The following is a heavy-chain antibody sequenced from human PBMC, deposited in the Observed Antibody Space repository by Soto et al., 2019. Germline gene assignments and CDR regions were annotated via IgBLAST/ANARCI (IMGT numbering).Heavy chain of an antibody. D-gene: IGHD1-7*01. CDR2: ISSNGGST. CDR1: GFTVSSNY. CDR3: VKDRRTTRRAMDV. J-gene: IGHJ6*02. V-gene: IGHV3-64D*06. Sequence: GGSLRLSCAASGFTVSSNYMSWVRQAAGKGLEYVSGISSNGGSTYYADSVKDRFTISRDNSKNTLFLQVNSLTAEDTAVYYCVKDRRTTRRAMDVWGQGTTVTVSS.